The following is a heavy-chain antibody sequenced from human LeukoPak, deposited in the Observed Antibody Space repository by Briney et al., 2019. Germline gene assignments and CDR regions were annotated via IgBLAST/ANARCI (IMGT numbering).Heavy chain of an antibody. CDR3: ARHWSHSVAQFGRSFWFDP. Sequence: KTSETLSLTCTVSGGSISGYYWSWLRQPAGKGLEWIGHMDTSGHTNYNSSLMSRVTMSVDTSKNQFSLRLTSVTAANTAVYYCARHWSHSVAQFGRSFWFDPWGQGTLVTVSS. CDR2: MDTSGHT. D-gene: IGHD2-15*01. J-gene: IGHJ5*02. CDR1: GGSISGYY. V-gene: IGHV4-4*07.